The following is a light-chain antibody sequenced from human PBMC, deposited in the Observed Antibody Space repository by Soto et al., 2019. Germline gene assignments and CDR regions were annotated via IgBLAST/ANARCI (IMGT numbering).Light chain of an antibody. V-gene: IGKV3D-15*01. CDR2: GSS. J-gene: IGKJ4*01. CDR3: QQYNNWGLS. Sequence: IVMTQSPATLSASPGEGVTFSCRARENVGTNLAWYQQKPGQAPRLLIYGSSTRATGIPATFSGSGSGTEFTLTISSLQSEESAIYYCQQYNNWGLSFGGGTKVDIK. CDR1: ENVGTN.